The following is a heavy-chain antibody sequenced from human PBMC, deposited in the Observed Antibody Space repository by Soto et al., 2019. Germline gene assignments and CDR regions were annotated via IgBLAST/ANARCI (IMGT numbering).Heavy chain of an antibody. J-gene: IGHJ4*02. CDR3: ARYEFWSGYWSY. CDR2: IYYGGVT. V-gene: IGHV4-59*03. CDR1: GGSISTYD. Sequence: SETLSLTCAVSGGSISTYDWSWVRQPPGKGLEWIGFIYYGGVTNYNPSLKSRVTMSVDSSKNQFSLKLTSVTAADTAVYYCARYEFWSGYWSYWGPGTLVTVSS. D-gene: IGHD3-3*01.